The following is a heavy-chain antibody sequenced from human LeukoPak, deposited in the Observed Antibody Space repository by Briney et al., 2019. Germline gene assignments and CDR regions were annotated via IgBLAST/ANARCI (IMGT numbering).Heavy chain of an antibody. J-gene: IGHJ4*02. D-gene: IGHD5-24*01. Sequence: SETLSLTCTVSGGSISSYYWSWIRQPPGKGLEWIGYIYYSGSTNYNPSLKSRVTISVDTSKNQFSLKLSSVTAADTAVYFCARQPGGEMANALDYWGQGTLVTVSS. CDR3: ARQPGGEMANALDY. V-gene: IGHV4-59*08. CDR1: GGSISSYY. CDR2: IYYSGST.